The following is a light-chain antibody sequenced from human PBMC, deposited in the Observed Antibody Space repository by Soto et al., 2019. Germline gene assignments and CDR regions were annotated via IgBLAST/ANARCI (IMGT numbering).Light chain of an antibody. CDR1: TSDVGGYNY. V-gene: IGLV2-14*01. CDR3: YSYTSGSSNALNWL. CDR2: EVS. J-gene: IGLJ3*02. Sequence: QSVLTQPASVSGSPGQSITISCTGTTSDVGGYNYVSWYQHHPGQAPRLMIYEVSNRPSGVSNRFSGSKSGNTASLTISGLQAEDEADYYCYSYTSGSSNALNWLFGGGTQLTVL.